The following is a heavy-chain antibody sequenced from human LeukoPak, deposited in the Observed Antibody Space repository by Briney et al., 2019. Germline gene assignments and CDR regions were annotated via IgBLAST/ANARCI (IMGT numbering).Heavy chain of an antibody. J-gene: IGHJ5*02. V-gene: IGHV4-61*02. Sequence: SETLSLTCTVSGGSISSGNYYWSWIRQPAGKGLEWIGRIYTSGSTNYNPSLKSRVTISVDTSKNQFSLKLSSVTAADTAVYYCARDGTPGVLDVLGLNWFDPWGQGTLVTVSS. CDR2: IYTSGST. D-gene: IGHD6-13*01. CDR1: GGSISSGNYY. CDR3: ARDGTPGVLDVLGLNWFDP.